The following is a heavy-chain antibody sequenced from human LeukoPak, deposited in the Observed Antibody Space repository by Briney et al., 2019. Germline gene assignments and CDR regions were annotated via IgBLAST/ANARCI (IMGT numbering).Heavy chain of an antibody. Sequence: PSETLSLTCSASGGSISSYYWSWIRQPPGKTLEGIWYIYYTGKTNYNPSLKSRVTISVDTSKNQFSLKLNSVTAADTAVYYCARHESSSGWYYFDYWGQGTLVTVSS. CDR3: ARHESSSGWYYFDY. D-gene: IGHD6-19*01. CDR1: GGSISSYY. J-gene: IGHJ4*02. V-gene: IGHV4-59*08. CDR2: IYYTGKT.